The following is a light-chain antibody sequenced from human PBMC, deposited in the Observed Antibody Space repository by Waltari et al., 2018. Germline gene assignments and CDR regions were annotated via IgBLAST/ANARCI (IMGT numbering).Light chain of an antibody. CDR1: QSVSSY. CDR2: DAS. CDR3: QQRSNWPPIT. J-gene: IGKJ4*01. V-gene: IGKV3-11*01. Sequence: EIVLTQSPATLSLSPGARATLPCRASQSVSSYLAWYQQKPGQAPRLLIYDASNRATGIPARFSGSGSGTDFTLTISSLEPEDFAVYYCQQRSNWPPITFGGGTKVEIK.